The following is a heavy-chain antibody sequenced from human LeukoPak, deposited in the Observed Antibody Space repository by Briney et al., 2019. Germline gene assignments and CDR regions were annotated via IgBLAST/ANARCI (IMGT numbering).Heavy chain of an antibody. Sequence: PSQTLSLTCTVSGGSISSGSYYWSWIRQPAGKGLEWIGRIYTSGSTNYNPSLKSRVTISVDTSKNQFSLKLSSVTAADTAVYYCARPTMEKDAFDIWGQGTMVTVSS. J-gene: IGHJ3*02. CDR1: GGSISSGSYY. CDR3: ARPTMEKDAFDI. V-gene: IGHV4-61*02. CDR2: IYTSGST. D-gene: IGHD3-10*01.